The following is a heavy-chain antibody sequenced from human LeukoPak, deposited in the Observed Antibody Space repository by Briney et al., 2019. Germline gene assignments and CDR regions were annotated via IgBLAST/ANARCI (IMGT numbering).Heavy chain of an antibody. D-gene: IGHD2-2*03. CDR1: GGSISSGSYY. CDR2: IYTSGST. Sequence: SQTLSLTCTVSGGSISSGSYYWSWIRQPAGKGLEWLGRIYTSGSTNYNPSLKSRVTISVDTSKNQFSLKLSSVTAADTAVYYCARDVGYCSSTSCYYYYYGMDVWGKGTTVTVSS. CDR3: ARDVGYCSSTSCYYYYYGMDV. J-gene: IGHJ6*04. V-gene: IGHV4-61*02.